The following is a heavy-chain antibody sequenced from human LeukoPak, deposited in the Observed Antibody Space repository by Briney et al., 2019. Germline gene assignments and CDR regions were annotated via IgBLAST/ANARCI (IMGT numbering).Heavy chain of an antibody. CDR2: INSDGSST. CDR3: AREIASSSWYGYFDY. V-gene: IGHV3-74*01. D-gene: IGHD6-13*01. CDR1: GFTFSSYW. J-gene: IGHJ4*02. Sequence: PGGSLRLPCAASGFTFSSYWMHWVRQAPGKGLVWVSRINSDGSSTSYADSVKGRFTISRDNAKNTLYLQMNSLRAEDTAVYYCAREIASSSWYGYFDYWGRGTLVTVSS.